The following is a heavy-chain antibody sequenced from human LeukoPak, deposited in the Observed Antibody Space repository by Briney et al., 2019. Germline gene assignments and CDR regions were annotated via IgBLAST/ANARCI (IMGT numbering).Heavy chain of an antibody. Sequence: ASVKVSCKASGYTFTSYDINWVRQATGQGLEWMGWMNPNSGNTGYAQKFQGRVTITRNTSISTAYMELSSLRSEDTAVYYCARTFDYGDYAIDYWGQGTLVTVSS. J-gene: IGHJ4*02. D-gene: IGHD4-17*01. CDR3: ARTFDYGDYAIDY. CDR1: GYTFTSYD. V-gene: IGHV1-8*03. CDR2: MNPNSGNT.